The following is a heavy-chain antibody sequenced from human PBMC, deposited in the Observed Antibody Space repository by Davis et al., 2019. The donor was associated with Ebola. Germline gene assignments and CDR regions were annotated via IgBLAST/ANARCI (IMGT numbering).Heavy chain of an antibody. J-gene: IGHJ4*02. CDR3: ARNDILTGYLMSYYFDY. CDR2: IKQDGSEK. D-gene: IGHD3-9*01. V-gene: IGHV3-7*01. CDR1: GFTFSSYA. Sequence: PGGSLRLSCAASGFTFSSYAMSWVRQAPGKGLEWVANIKQDGSEKYYVDSVKGRFTISRDNAKNSLYLQMNSLRDEDTAVYYCARNDILTGYLMSYYFDYWGQGTLVTVSS.